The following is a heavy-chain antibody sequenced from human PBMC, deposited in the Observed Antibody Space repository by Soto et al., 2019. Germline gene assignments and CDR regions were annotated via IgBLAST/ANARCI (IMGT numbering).Heavy chain of an antibody. J-gene: IGHJ6*02. D-gene: IGHD3-3*01. CDR2: ISGDGSST. CDR3: VREGGVLRFWEWLPAYAMDV. Sequence: EVQLVESGGGLVQRGGSLRLSCAASRFTFSNYWMHWVRQAPGKGLVWVSRISGDGSSTDYADSVKGRFTISTANAKNMLSLQTHSLRVEARAVYYCVREGGVLRFWEWLPAYAMDVWGQGPTVTVSS. CDR1: RFTFSNYW. V-gene: IGHV3-74*01.